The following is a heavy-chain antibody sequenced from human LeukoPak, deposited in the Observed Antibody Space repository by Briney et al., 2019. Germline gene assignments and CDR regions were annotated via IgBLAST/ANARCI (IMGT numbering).Heavy chain of an antibody. V-gene: IGHV3-66*01. CDR1: GGSISSSSYY. CDR2: IYSGGST. Sequence: ETLSLPCTVSGGSISSSSYYWGWIRQAPGKGLEWVSVIYSGGSTYYADSVKGRFTISRDNSKNTLYLQMNSLRAEDTAVYYCARALVVSDAFDIWGQGTMVTVSS. J-gene: IGHJ3*02. CDR3: ARALVVSDAFDI. D-gene: IGHD2-15*01.